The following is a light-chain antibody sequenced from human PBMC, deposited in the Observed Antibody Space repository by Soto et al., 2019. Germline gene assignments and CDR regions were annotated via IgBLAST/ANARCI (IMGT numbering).Light chain of an antibody. V-gene: IGKV1-5*01. CDR1: QTIFNW. Sequence: DIQMTQSPSTLSASLGDRVSITCRASQTIFNWLAWYQRKPGRAPNLLIYDASSLQSGVPSTFSGSGSGPDFTLTISSLQPEDFATYYCQQSYSSPPTFGQGTKVDI. CDR2: DAS. CDR3: QQSYSSPPT. J-gene: IGKJ1*01.